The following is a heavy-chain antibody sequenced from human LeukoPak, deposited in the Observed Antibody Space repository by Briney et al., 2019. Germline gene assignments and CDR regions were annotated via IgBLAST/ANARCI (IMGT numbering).Heavy chain of an antibody. D-gene: IGHD3-10*01. CDR1: GGSISSSSYY. CDR2: IYYSGST. J-gene: IGHJ3*02. Sequence: SETLSLTCTVSGGSISSSSYYWGWIRQPPGKGLEWIGSIYYSGSTYYNPSLKSRVTISVDTSKNQFSLKLSSVTAADTAVYYCARRPRAGLLWFGDRLPGCAFDIWGQGTMVTVSS. V-gene: IGHV4-39*07. CDR3: ARRPRAGLLWFGDRLPGCAFDI.